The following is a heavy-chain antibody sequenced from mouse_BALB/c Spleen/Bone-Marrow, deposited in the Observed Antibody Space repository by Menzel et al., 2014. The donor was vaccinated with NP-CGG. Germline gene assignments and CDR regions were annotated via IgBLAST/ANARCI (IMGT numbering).Heavy chain of an antibody. J-gene: IGHJ4*01. V-gene: IGHV3-6*02. Sequence: EVQLQQSGPGLVKPSQSLSLPCSVTGYSITCGYYWNWIRQFPGNKLEWMGYISYDGSNNYNPSLKNRISITRDTSKSQFFLKLNSVTTEDTATEYCAKGGIYLMDYWGQGTAVTVSS. D-gene: IGHD5-5*01. CDR1: GYSITCGYY. CDR2: ISYDGSN. CDR3: AKGGIYLMDY.